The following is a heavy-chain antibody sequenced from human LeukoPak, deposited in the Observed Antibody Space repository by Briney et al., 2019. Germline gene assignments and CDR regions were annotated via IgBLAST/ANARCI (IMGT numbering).Heavy chain of an antibody. V-gene: IGHV3-64D*09. CDR3: MTRDTSGY. Sequence: GGSLRLSCSGSGLTLSTYAMHWVRRAPGKGLEYVSAIDIDGGGTYYADSVKGRFTISRDKSKNTLYLQMRSLRAEDTAVYYCMTRDTSGYWGQGTLVTVSS. CDR2: IDIDGGGT. CDR1: GLTLSTYA. D-gene: IGHD3-10*01. J-gene: IGHJ4*02.